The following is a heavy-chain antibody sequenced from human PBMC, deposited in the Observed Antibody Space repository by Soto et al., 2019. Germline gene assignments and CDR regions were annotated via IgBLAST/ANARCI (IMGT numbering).Heavy chain of an antibody. J-gene: IGHJ4*02. CDR2: ISYDGSNK. CDR1: GFTFSSYG. V-gene: IGHV3-30*18. CDR3: AKEGYSRSSEYYFDY. D-gene: IGHD6-6*01. Sequence: GGSLRLSCAASGFTFSSYGMHWVRQAPGKGLEWVAVISYDGSNKYYADSVKGRFTISRDNSKNTLYLQMNSLRAEDTAVYYCAKEGYSRSSEYYFDYWGQGTLVTVSS.